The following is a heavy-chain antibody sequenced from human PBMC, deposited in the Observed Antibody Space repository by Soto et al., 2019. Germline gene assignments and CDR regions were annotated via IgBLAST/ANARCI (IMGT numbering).Heavy chain of an antibody. D-gene: IGHD5-18*01. J-gene: IGHJ6*02. Sequence: ASVKVSCKASGYTFTSYYIHWVRQAPGQGLEWIGIFNPTGDTASYAQKLQGRVTMTRDTSTGTAYMELGSLRSEDTAVYYCARGGRIVDTGIGYYYYHAMDVWGQGTTVTVSS. CDR1: GYTFTSYY. CDR3: ARGGRIVDTGIGYYYYHAMDV. V-gene: IGHV1-46*01. CDR2: FNPTGDTA.